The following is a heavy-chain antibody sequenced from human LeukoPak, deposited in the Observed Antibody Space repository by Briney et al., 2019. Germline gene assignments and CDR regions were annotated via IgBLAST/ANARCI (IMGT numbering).Heavy chain of an antibody. Sequence: PGGSLRLSCAASGLXFSSYSMNWVRQAPGKGLEWVSYISSSSGTIYYADSVKGRFTISRDNAKNSLYLQMRSLRDEDTAVYYCARDADSSGHFDYWGQGTLVTVSS. CDR3: ARDADSSGHFDY. J-gene: IGHJ4*02. CDR2: ISSSSGTI. CDR1: GLXFSSYS. D-gene: IGHD3-22*01. V-gene: IGHV3-48*02.